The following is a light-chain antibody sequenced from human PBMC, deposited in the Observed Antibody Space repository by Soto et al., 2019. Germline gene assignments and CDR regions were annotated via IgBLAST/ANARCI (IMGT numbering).Light chain of an antibody. V-gene: IGKV3-15*01. CDR3: QQYNSWPWT. Sequence: EIVMTRSPGTLSVSPGERATLSCRASQSVSSNLAWYQQKPGQAPRLLIYGASTRATGIPAGFSGSGSGTEFTLTISSLQSEDFAFYYCQQYNSWPWTFGQGTKVEIK. CDR1: QSVSSN. CDR2: GAS. J-gene: IGKJ1*01.